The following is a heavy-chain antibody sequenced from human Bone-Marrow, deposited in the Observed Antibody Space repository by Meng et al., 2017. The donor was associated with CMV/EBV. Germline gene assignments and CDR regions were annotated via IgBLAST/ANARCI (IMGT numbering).Heavy chain of an antibody. CDR2: IYYSGST. CDR3: ARSYDFWSGYYYY. CDR1: GGSVSSGSYY. J-gene: IGHJ4*02. Sequence: GSLRLSCTVSGGSVSSGSYYWSWIRQPPGKGPEWIGYIYYSGSTNYNPSLKSRVTISVDTSKNQFSLKLSSVTAADTAVYYCARSYDFWSGYYYYWGQGTLVTVSS. D-gene: IGHD3-3*01. V-gene: IGHV4-61*01.